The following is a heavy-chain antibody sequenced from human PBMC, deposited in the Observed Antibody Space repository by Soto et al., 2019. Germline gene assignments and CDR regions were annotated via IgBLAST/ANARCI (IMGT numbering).Heavy chain of an antibody. CDR2: IYYSGSS. CDR1: GDSIGSTNYY. V-gene: IGHV4-39*01. D-gene: IGHD6-13*01. CDR3: ARLAAGTHYYFDY. Sequence: SETLSLTCTVSGDSIGSTNYYWGWVRQPPGKGLEWIGSIYYSGSSYHNPSLKSRVTISVDTSKNQFSLRVDSVTAAHTGVYNCARLAAGTHYYFDYWGRGTLVTVSS. J-gene: IGHJ4*02.